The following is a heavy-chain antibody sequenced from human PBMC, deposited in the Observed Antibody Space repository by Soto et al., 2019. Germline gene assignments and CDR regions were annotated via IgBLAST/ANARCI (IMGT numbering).Heavy chain of an antibody. J-gene: IGHJ5*02. CDR1: GGSISSGDYY. Sequence: QVQLQESGPGLVKPSQTLSLTCTVSGGSISSGDYYWSWIRQPPGKGLEWIGYIYYSGSTYYNPSVKSRVTLSVDTSKNPFYLKLSAVTAADTAVYYCARGYYGLTTQGVSRWFDPWGQGTLVTVSS. V-gene: IGHV4-30-4*01. CDR2: IYYSGST. CDR3: ARGYYGLTTQGVSRWFDP. D-gene: IGHD3-10*01.